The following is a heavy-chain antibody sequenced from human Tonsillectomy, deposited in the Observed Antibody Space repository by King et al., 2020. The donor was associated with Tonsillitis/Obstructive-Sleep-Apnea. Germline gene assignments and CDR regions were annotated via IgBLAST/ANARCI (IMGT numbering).Heavy chain of an antibody. Sequence: VQLPQWGAGLLKPSETLSLTCAVYGGSFRGYYWSWIRQPPGKALEWIGEINHGGSTRYNPSLKSRVTISLDSSKNQFSLKLNSMTAADTAVYYCARGDLLTGYYASTDFDYWGQGTLVTVSS. V-gene: IGHV4-34*01. J-gene: IGHJ4*02. CDR1: GGSFRGYY. CDR2: INHGGST. D-gene: IGHD3-9*01. CDR3: ARGDLLTGYYASTDFDY.